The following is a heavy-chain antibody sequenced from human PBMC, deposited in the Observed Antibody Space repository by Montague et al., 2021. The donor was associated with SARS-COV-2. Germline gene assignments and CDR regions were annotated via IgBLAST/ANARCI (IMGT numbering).Heavy chain of an antibody. V-gene: IGHV5-51*01. CDR1: GYSFSSYW. Sequence: QSGAEVKKPGESLKISCKGSGYSFSSYWIGWVRQMPGKGLEWMGXIYPGDSDTRYSPSFQGQVTTSADTSTTTAYLHWSTLKASDTAIYYCTRQASGYGVDYWGQGTQVTVSS. D-gene: IGHD5-12*01. CDR2: IYPGDSDT. CDR3: TRQASGYGVDY. J-gene: IGHJ4*02.